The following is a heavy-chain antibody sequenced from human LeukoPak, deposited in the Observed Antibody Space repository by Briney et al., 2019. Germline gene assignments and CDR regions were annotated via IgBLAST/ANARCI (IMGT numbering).Heavy chain of an antibody. Sequence: SETLSLTCIVSGHSISSYYWSWIRQPPGKGLEWIGHIYYSGSTNYNPSLKSRATISVDSSKNQFFLKLRSVTAADTAVYYCARDNVAGGIYQPTSEALAYWGQGTLVTVSS. V-gene: IGHV4-59*01. D-gene: IGHD2-15*01. J-gene: IGHJ4*02. CDR3: ARDNVAGGIYQPTSEALAY. CDR1: GHSISSYY. CDR2: IYYSGST.